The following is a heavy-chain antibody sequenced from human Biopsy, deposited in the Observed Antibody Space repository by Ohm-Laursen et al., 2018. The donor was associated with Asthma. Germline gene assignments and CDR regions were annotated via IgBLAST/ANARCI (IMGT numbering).Heavy chain of an antibody. CDR3: AAGRTSLQGESLI. D-gene: IGHD2/OR15-2a*01. J-gene: IGHJ4*01. Sequence: GASVKVSCNASGVALSGYTFEWVPQARGLGLEWIAWIVFASGATNYAQNFQDRLTVTRDMSAGSVSMELRGLSSTDTAVYYCAAGRTSLQGESLIWGQGTLVSVSS. CDR1: GVALSGYT. V-gene: IGHV1-58*01. CDR2: IVFASGAT.